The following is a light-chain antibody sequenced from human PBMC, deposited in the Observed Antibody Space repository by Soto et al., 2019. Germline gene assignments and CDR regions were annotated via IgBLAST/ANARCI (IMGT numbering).Light chain of an antibody. CDR3: QQYGTSPIT. CDR1: QTVSSY. CDR2: GAS. Sequence: ENVLTQSPGTLSLSPGERATLSCRASQTVSSYLTWYQQRPGQAPRLLISGASRRATGIPDRFSGSGSGTDFTLTISRLEPEDFALYYCQQYGTSPITFGQGTGLEIK. J-gene: IGKJ5*01. V-gene: IGKV3-20*01.